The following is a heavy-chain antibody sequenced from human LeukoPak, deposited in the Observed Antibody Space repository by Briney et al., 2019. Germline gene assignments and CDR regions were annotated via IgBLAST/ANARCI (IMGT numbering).Heavy chain of an antibody. D-gene: IGHD2-8*02. J-gene: IGHJ4*02. CDR3: ARGCSGGVCFRDF. CDR2: IPSSGDSI. Sequence: GGSLRLSCTAPGFSFSSYSMNWFRQAPGKGLERVSTIPSSGDSIYYADSVKGRFTVSRDNAENSLYLHMNSLRAEDTAVYYCARGCSGGVCFRDFWGQGALVTVSS. V-gene: IGHV3-21*06. CDR1: GFSFSSYS.